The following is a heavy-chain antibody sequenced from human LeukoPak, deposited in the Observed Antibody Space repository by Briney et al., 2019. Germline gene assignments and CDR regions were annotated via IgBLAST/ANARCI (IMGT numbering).Heavy chain of an antibody. CDR1: GFTVSSNY. J-gene: IGHJ4*02. Sequence: GGSLRLSCAASGFTVSSNYMSWVRQAPGEGLEWVSVIYSGGSTYYADSVKGRFTISRDNSKNTLYLQMNSLRAEDTAVYYCARRIAYCGGDCWYYFDYWGQGTLVTVSS. V-gene: IGHV3-66*01. CDR2: IYSGGST. D-gene: IGHD2-21*02. CDR3: ARRIAYCGGDCWYYFDY.